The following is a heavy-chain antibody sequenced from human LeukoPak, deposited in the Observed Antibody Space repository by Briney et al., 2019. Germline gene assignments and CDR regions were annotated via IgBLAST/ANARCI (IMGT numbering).Heavy chain of an antibody. J-gene: IGHJ4*02. V-gene: IGHV4-39*01. CDR2: IYYSGST. CDR1: GDSISISSYY. D-gene: IGHD3-22*01. CDR3: ARSYYYDYRHIDY. Sequence: ASETLSLTCTVSGDSISISSYYWGWIRQPPGKGLEWLGSIYYSGSTYYNPSLKSRVTISVDTSKNQFSLNLYSVTAADTAVFYCARSYYYDYRHIDYWGQGTLVTVSS.